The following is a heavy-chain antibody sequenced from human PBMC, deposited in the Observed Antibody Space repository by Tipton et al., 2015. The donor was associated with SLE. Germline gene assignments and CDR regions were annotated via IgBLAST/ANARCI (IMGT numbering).Heavy chain of an antibody. Sequence: TLSLTCTVSGYSISSGYYWGWIRQPPGKGLEYIGSIYHSGSTFYNPSLKSRVTISVDTSKNQFSLRLSSVTAADTAVYFCARSRGLGSCSGDNCYDYYFGMDVWGQGTTVTVSS. CDR1: GYSISSGYY. V-gene: IGHV4-38-2*02. CDR3: ARSRGLGSCSGDNCYDYYFGMDV. D-gene: IGHD2-15*01. CDR2: IYHSGST. J-gene: IGHJ6*02.